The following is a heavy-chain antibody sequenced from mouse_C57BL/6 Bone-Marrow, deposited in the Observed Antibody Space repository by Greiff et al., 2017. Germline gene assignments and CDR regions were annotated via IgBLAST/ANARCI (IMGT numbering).Heavy chain of an antibody. CDR3: ARSYYGNYFDY. CDR2: IDPSDSET. CDR1: GYTFTSYW. J-gene: IGHJ2*01. V-gene: IGHV1-52*01. D-gene: IGHD1-1*01. Sequence: QVQLQQPGAELVRPGSSVKLSCKASGYTFTSYWMHWVKQRPIQGLEWIGNIDPSDSETHYNQKFKDKATLTVDKSSSTAYMQLSSLTSEDSAVYYCARSYYGNYFDYWCQGTTLTVSS.